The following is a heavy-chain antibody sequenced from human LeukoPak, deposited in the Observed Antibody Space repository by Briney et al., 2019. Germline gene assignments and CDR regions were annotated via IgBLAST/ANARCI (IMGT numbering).Heavy chain of an antibody. CDR3: ARGSAVAGTSYYYGMDV. Sequence: SETLSLTCTVSGGSISSYYWSWIRQPPGKGLEWIGYIYYSGSTNYNPSLKSRVTISVDTSKNQFSLKLSSVTVADTAVYYCARGSAVAGTSYYYGMDVWGQGTTVTVSS. D-gene: IGHD6-19*01. CDR2: IYYSGST. J-gene: IGHJ6*02. V-gene: IGHV4-59*01. CDR1: GGSISSYY.